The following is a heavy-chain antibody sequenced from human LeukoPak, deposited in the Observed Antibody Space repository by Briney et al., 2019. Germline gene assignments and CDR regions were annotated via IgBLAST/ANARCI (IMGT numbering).Heavy chain of an antibody. V-gene: IGHV4-59*01. Sequence: SETLSLTCTVSGGSISSYYWSWIRQPPGKGLEWIGYICYSGSTNYNPSLKSRVTISVDTSKNQFSLKLSSVTAADTAVYYCARPICSSRAACAFDIWGQGTMVTVSS. J-gene: IGHJ3*02. CDR1: GGSISSYY. CDR3: ARPICSSRAACAFDI. D-gene: IGHD6-13*01. CDR2: ICYSGST.